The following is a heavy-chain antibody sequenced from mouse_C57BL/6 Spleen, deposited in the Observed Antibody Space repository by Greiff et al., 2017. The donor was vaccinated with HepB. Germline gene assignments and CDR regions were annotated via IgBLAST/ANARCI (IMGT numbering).Heavy chain of an antibody. CDR3: ARPGTHGGFAY. D-gene: IGHD3-3*01. Sequence: DVQLVESGGGLVKPGGSLKLSCAASGFTFSDYGMHWVRQAPEKGLEWVAYISSGSSTIYYADTVKGRFTISRDNAKNTLFLQMTSLRSEDTAMYYCARPGTHGGFAYWGQGTLVTVSA. J-gene: IGHJ3*01. CDR1: GFTFSDYG. V-gene: IGHV5-17*01. CDR2: ISSGSSTI.